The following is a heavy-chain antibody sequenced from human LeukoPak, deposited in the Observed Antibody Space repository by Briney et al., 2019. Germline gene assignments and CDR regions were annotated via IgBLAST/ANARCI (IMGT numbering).Heavy chain of an antibody. J-gene: IGHJ4*02. CDR1: GFTFSSYG. D-gene: IGHD5-18*01. CDR3: AKGGIQLWFPDLDY. Sequence: GGSLRLSCAASGFTFSSYGMHWVRQAPGKGLEWVAVISYDGSNKYYADSVKGRFTISRDNSKNTLYLQMNSLRAEDTAVYYCAKGGIQLWFPDLDYWGQGTLVTVSS. CDR2: ISYDGSNK. V-gene: IGHV3-30*18.